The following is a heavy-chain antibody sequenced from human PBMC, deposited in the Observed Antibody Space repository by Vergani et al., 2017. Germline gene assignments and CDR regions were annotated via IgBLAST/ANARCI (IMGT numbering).Heavy chain of an antibody. J-gene: IGHJ2*01. V-gene: IGHV4-4*07. D-gene: IGHD6-19*01. CDR2: IYTSGST. Sequence: QVQLQESGPGLVKPSETLSLTCTVSGGSISSYYWSWIRQPAGKGLEWIGRIYTSGSTNYNPSLKSRVTMSVDTSKNQFSLKLSSVTAADTAVYYCARELGIAVAAKKSYWYFDLWGRGTLVTVSS. CDR3: ARELGIAVAAKKSYWYFDL. CDR1: GGSISSYY.